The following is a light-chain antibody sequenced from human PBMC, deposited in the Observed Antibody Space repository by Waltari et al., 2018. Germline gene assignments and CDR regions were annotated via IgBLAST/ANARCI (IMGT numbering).Light chain of an antibody. J-gene: IGKJ1*01. CDR1: QSLLHSNGNTY. Sequence: DIVMTQTPLSLPVTPGEPASISCRSSQSLLHSNGNTYLHWYLQKPGQSPRLLIYKVTSRESGVPDRFSGGGSGTDFTLKISRVEPEDVGVYYCMQSTKGPRTFGQGTKVEIK. CDR2: KVT. CDR3: MQSTKGPRT. V-gene: IGKV2-40*01.